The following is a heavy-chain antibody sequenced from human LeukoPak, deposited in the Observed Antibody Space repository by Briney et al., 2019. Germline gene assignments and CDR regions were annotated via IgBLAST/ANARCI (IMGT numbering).Heavy chain of an antibody. J-gene: IGHJ3*02. Sequence: KPSETLSLTCTVSGGSISSYYWSWFRQPPGKGRGWIGYTYYSGSTNYNPSLKSRVTISVGTSENQFSLKLSSVTTADTAVYYCARGLAGYSGGDDAFDTWGQGTMVTVSS. D-gene: IGHD6-19*01. CDR2: TYYSGST. CDR1: GGSISSYY. V-gene: IGHV4-59*01. CDR3: ARGLAGYSGGDDAFDT.